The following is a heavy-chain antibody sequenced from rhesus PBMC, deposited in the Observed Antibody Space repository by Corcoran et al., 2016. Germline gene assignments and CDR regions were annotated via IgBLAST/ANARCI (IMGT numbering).Heavy chain of an antibody. D-gene: IGHD3-16*01. Sequence: QLQLQESGPGLVKPSETLSLTCAVSGGSISSHYWSWIRQPPGKGLEWIGRISGSGGSTDYNPSLKSRVTISTDTSKNQFALKLSSVTAADTAVYYCARDRGYSGSYYSPMGYWGQGVLVTVSS. J-gene: IGHJ4*01. CDR2: ISGSGGST. V-gene: IGHV4-173*01. CDR3: ARDRGYSGSYYSPMGY. CDR1: GGSISSHY.